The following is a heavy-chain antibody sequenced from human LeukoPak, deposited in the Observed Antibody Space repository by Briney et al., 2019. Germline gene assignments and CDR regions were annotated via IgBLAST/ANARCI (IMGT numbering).Heavy chain of an antibody. J-gene: IGHJ6*02. CDR3: ARVLRFNYYGMDV. CDR1: GFTFSNYA. D-gene: IGHD3-10*01. Sequence: GGSLRLSCAASGFTFSNYAMNWVRQAPGKGLEWVSLISDDGGSPYYADSVKGRFTITRDNSKNTLYLQMNRLRAEDTAIYYCARVLRFNYYGMDVWGHGTTVTVSS. V-gene: IGHV3-23*01. CDR2: ISDDGGSP.